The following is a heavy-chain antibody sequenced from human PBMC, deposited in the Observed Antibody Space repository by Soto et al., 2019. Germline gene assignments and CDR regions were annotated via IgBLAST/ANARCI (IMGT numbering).Heavy chain of an antibody. D-gene: IGHD2-2*01. Sequence: QVQLVESGGGVVQPGRSLRLSCAASGFIFSNYAMNWVRQAPGKGLEWVALISHDGNNDYYTDSVKGRFTISRGNSKSALYLQMNCLRPEDTAVYYCAKCTSTSCHLGSDYWGQGTLVTVSS. CDR2: ISHDGNND. CDR3: AKCTSTSCHLGSDY. J-gene: IGHJ4*02. V-gene: IGHV3-30-3*01. CDR1: GFIFSNYA.